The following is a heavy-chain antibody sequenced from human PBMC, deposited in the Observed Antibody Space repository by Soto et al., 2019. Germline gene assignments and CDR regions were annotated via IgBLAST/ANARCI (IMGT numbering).Heavy chain of an antibody. CDR1: GYTFNTYS. CDR3: ARENVLSYVDTAMVDYFDY. J-gene: IGHJ4*02. V-gene: IGHV1-18*01. D-gene: IGHD5-18*01. Sequence: QVQLVQSGAEVKKPGASVKVSCKASGYTFNTYSISWVRQAPGQGLEWMGWISGYNGDTHYAQKFQGRVTMTTDTSTRTDYMELRSLRSDDTAMYYCARENVLSYVDTAMVDYFDYWGQGTLVTVSS. CDR2: ISGYNGDT.